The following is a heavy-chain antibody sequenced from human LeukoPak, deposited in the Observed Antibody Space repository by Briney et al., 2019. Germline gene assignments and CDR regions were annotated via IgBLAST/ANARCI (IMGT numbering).Heavy chain of an antibody. V-gene: IGHV3-23*01. D-gene: IGHD6-19*01. CDR1: GFTFSSYA. CDR3: AKTKVPCSGWGATDD. Sequence: GGSLRLSCAASGFTFSSYAMSWVRQAPGKGLEWVSGISYSGGSTYYADSVKGRFTISRDNSKNMLSLLMNSLRGEDTAVYYCAKTKVPCSGWGATDDWGQGTLVTVSS. CDR2: ISYSGGST. J-gene: IGHJ4*02.